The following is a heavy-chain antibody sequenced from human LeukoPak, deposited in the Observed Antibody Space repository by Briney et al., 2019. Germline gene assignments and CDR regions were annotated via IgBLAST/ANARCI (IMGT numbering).Heavy chain of an antibody. D-gene: IGHD2/OR15-2a*01. V-gene: IGHV3-23*01. CDR2: ITASGGST. Sequence: GGSLRLSCAASGFTFSSYIMSWVRQAPGKGLEWVSSITASGGSTYYADSVRGRFTISRDNSKNTLYVQLNSRRGEDTAVYYCSKGNNSRATSFDYWGQGTLVTVSS. CDR1: GFTFSSYI. J-gene: IGHJ4*02. CDR3: SKGNNSRATSFDY.